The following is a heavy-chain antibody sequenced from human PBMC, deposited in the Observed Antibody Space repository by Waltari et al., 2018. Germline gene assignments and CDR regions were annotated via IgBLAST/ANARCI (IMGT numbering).Heavy chain of an antibody. V-gene: IGHV3-7*04. CDR1: GFTFSSYW. J-gene: IGHJ4*02. D-gene: IGHD6-19*01. Sequence: EVQLVESGGGLVQPGGSLRLSCAASGFTFSSYWMSWVRQAPGKGLRWVSKIKQDVSDKYYVESVKGRFTISRDNAKNSLYLQMNSLRAEDTAVYYCARDQGYSSGWYGYWGQGTLVTVSS. CDR2: IKQDVSDK. CDR3: ARDQGYSSGWYGY.